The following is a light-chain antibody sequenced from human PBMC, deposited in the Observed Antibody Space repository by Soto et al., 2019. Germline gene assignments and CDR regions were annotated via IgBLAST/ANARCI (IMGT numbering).Light chain of an antibody. J-gene: IGLJ1*01. V-gene: IGLV7-46*01. CDR3: SLYYNGPVV. CDR2: DTS. Sequence: QTVVTQEPSLTVSPGGTVTLTCGSSTGAVTSGHYPYWFQQKPGQAPRTLIYDTSNKHSWTPARFSGSLLGGKAALTLSGAQPEDKADYYCSLYYNGPVVFGTGTKLTVL. CDR1: TGAVTSGHY.